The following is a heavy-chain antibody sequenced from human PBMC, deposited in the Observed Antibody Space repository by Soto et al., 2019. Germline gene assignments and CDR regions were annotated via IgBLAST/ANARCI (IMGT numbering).Heavy chain of an antibody. CDR2: IISSVTYI. J-gene: IGHJ3*02. V-gene: IGHV3-21*01. D-gene: IGHD2-15*01. CDR1: GFAFSNYN. CDR3: ARGYIPVEVAASELSSANYDAFDI. Sequence: GGSLRLSCAASGFAASGFAFSNYNMTCVRQAPGKGLEWVSSIISSVTYIYYADSVKGRFTVSRDSAENSLYLQLNRLRAEDKAVYYWARGYIPVEVAASELSSANYDAFDIWGRGTMV.